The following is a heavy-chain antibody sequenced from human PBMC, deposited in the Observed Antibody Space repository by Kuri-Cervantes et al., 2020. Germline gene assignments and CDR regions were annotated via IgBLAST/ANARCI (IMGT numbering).Heavy chain of an antibody. J-gene: IGHJ4*02. CDR2: IYPGGSDT. CDR3: ASPRFYYDSSGFHSDYFDY. V-gene: IGHV5-51*01. Sequence: GESLKISCEGSGYSFTTYWIGWVRQMPGKGLEWMGIIYPGGSDTRYSPSFQGQVTISADKSISTAYLQWSSLKASDTAMYYCASPRFYYDSSGFHSDYFDYWGQGTLVTVSS. D-gene: IGHD3-22*01. CDR1: GYSFTTYW.